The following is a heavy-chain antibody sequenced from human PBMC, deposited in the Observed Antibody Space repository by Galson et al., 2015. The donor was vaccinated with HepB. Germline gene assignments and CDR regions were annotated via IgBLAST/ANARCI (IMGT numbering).Heavy chain of an antibody. CDR1: GFTFSSYE. V-gene: IGHV3-48*03. CDR3: ASIAVAGTDDTYFDY. CDR2: ISSSGSTI. Sequence: SLRLSCAASGFTFSSYEMNWVRQAPGKGLEWVSYISSSGSTIYYADSVKGRFTISRDNAKNSLYLQMNSLRAEDTAVYYCASIAVAGTDDTYFDYWGQGTLVTVSS. D-gene: IGHD6-19*01. J-gene: IGHJ4*02.